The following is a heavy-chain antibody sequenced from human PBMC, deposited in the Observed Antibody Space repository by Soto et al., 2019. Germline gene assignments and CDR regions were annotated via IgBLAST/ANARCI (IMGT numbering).Heavy chain of an antibody. D-gene: IGHD4-17*01. V-gene: IGHV5-51*01. J-gene: IGHJ6*02. CDR3: ARHDHYGRTAQSYYYYYGMDV. CDR1: GYSFTSYW. Sequence: PGESLKISCKGSGYSFTSYWIGWVRQMPGKGLEWMGIIYPGDSDTRYSPSFQGQVTISADKSISTAYLQWSSLKASDTAMYYCARHDHYGRTAQSYYYYYGMDVWGQGTTVTVSS. CDR2: IYPGDSDT.